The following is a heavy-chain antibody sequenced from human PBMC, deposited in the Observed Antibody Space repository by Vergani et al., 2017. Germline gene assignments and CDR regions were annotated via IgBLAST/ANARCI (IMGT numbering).Heavy chain of an antibody. CDR1: GGSISSSSYY. D-gene: IGHD4-17*01. J-gene: IGHJ6*02. CDR3: ARGIYGDYVSYYGMDV. Sequence: QLQLQESGPGLVKPSETLSLTCTVSGGSISSSSYYWSWIRQPPGKGLEWIGYIYYSGSTNYNPSLKSRVTISVDTSKNQFSLKLSSVTAADTAVYYCARGIYGDYVSYYGMDVWGQGTTVTVSS. V-gene: IGHV4-61*01. CDR2: IYYSGST.